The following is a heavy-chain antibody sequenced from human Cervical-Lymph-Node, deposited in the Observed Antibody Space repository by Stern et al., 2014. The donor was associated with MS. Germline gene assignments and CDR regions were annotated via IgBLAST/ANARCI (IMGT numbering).Heavy chain of an antibody. CDR2: ISYDGSNK. Sequence: VQLVESGGGVVQPGRSLRLSCAASGFTFSSYGMHWVRQAPGKGLEWVAVISYDGSNKYYADSVKGRFTISRDNSKNTLYLQMNSLRAEDTAVYYCAKERTGKMATALVGRYYGMDVWGQGTTVTVSS. CDR1: GFTFSSYG. J-gene: IGHJ6*02. D-gene: IGHD5-24*01. CDR3: AKERTGKMATALVGRYYGMDV. V-gene: IGHV3-30*18.